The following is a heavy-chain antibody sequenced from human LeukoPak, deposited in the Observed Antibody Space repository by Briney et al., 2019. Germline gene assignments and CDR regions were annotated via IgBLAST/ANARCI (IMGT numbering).Heavy chain of an antibody. D-gene: IGHD3-22*01. V-gene: IGHV3-30-3*01. CDR2: ISYDGSNK. Sequence: PGGSLRLSCAASGFIFSSYAMHWVRQAPGKGLEWVAVISYDGSNKYYPDSVKGRFTISRDNSKNTLYLQMNSLRAEDTAVYYCARDRGISGGYYDSSGLYNWLDPWGQGTLVTVSS. CDR3: ARDRGISGGYYDSSGLYNWLDP. J-gene: IGHJ5*02. CDR1: GFIFSSYA.